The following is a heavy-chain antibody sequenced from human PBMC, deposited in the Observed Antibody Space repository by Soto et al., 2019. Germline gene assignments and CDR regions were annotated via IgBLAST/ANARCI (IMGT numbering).Heavy chain of an antibody. CDR3: ARLGYDSRDYNYYYGMDV. D-gene: IGHD5-12*01. Sequence: QVHLVQSGAEVKKPGSSVKVSCKASGGTFSSYAISWVRQAPGQGLEWMGGIIPIFGTANYAQKFQGRVTITADESTSTAYMELSSLRSEDTAVYYCARLGYDSRDYNYYYGMDVWGQGTTVTVSS. J-gene: IGHJ6*02. CDR1: GGTFSSYA. V-gene: IGHV1-69*01. CDR2: IIPIFGTA.